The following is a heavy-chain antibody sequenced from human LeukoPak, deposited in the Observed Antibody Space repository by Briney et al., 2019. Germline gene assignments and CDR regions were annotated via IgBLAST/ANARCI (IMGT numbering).Heavy chain of an antibody. Sequence: GGSLRLSCTASGFAVSSNYINWVRQAPGKGLEWVSVIHSGGNTYYAVSVKGRFTISRDNSKNTLYLQMNSLRAEDTALYYCARERDGYCGGDCYYYYGMDVWGQGTTVTVSS. CDR3: ARERDGYCGGDCYYYYGMDV. CDR1: GFAVSSNY. J-gene: IGHJ6*02. CDR2: IHSGGNT. V-gene: IGHV3-66*01. D-gene: IGHD2-21*02.